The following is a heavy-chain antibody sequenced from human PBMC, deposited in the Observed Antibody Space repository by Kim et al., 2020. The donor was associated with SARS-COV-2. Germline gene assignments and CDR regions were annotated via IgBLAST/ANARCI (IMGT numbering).Heavy chain of an antibody. CDR3: AKIRGSRWDLPYMDS. CDR2: IRGSGGST. D-gene: IGHD1-26*01. J-gene: IGHJ4*02. Sequence: GGSLRLSCAASGFTFSSYALSWVRQAPGKWLEWVSAIRGSGGSTYYADSVKGRFTISRDNSKNTLYLQMNSLRAEDTAIYYCAKIRGSRWDLPYMDSWGQGTLVTVSS. CDR1: GFTFSSYA. V-gene: IGHV3-23*01.